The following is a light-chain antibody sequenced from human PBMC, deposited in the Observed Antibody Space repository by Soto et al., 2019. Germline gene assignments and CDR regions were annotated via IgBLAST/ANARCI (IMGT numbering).Light chain of an antibody. Sequence: EIVLTQSPATLSFSPGERATLSCRASQSVDIFLAWYQQKPGQAPRLLIYDASNRATGIPARFSGSGSGTDFTLTISSLETEDFAVYYCQQRSNWPLTFGGGTKVDIK. V-gene: IGKV3-11*01. CDR1: QSVDIF. J-gene: IGKJ4*01. CDR2: DAS. CDR3: QQRSNWPLT.